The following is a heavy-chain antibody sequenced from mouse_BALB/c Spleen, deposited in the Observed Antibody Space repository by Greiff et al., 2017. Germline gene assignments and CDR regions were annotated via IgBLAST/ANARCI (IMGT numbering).Heavy chain of an antibody. CDR2: ISSGGSYT. CDR3: ARHGDGYLFDV. CDR1: GFTFSSYG. D-gene: IGHD2-3*01. Sequence: EVKLQESGGDLVKPGGSLKLSCAASGFTFSSYGMSWVRQTPDKRLEWVATISSGGSYTYYPDSVKGRFTISRDNAKNTLYLQMSSLKSEDTAMYYCARHGDGYLFDVWGAGTTVTVSS. V-gene: IGHV5-6*01. J-gene: IGHJ1*01.